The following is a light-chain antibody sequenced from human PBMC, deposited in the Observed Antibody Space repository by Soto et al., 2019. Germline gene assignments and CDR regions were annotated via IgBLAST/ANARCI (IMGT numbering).Light chain of an antibody. CDR1: QSVSSY. Sequence: EIVLTQSPATLSLSPGERATLSCRASQSVSSYLAWYQQKPGQAPRLLIHGASTRATGFPARFSGSGSGTEFTLTISSLQSEDFAVYYCQQYHHWPPITFGQGTRLENK. CDR3: QQYHHWPPIT. CDR2: GAS. V-gene: IGKV3-15*01. J-gene: IGKJ5*01.